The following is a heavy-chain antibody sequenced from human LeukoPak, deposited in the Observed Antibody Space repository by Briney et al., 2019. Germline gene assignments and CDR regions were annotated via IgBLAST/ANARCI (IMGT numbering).Heavy chain of an antibody. CDR1: DGSISTTNSY. D-gene: IGHD4-17*01. J-gene: IGHJ6*03. CDR3: ARLIDYGGFYFYYYMDV. CDR2: VDSSGTS. Sequence: PSETLSLTCTVSDGSISTTNSYWGWIRQPPGKGLEWIGNVDSSGTSHYNPSLRSRVTISVDTSKSHFSLKLTSVTAADTALYYCARLIDYGGFYFYYYMDVWGKGTTVAVSS. V-gene: IGHV4-39*02.